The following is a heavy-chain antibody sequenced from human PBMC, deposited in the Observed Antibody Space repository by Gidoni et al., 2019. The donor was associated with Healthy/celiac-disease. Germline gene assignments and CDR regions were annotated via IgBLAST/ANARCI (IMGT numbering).Heavy chain of an antibody. CDR1: GYSISSGYY. J-gene: IGHJ3*02. CDR3: ARSGGLSGSYSLDAFDI. V-gene: IGHV4-38-2*02. D-gene: IGHD1-26*01. CDR2: IYHSGST. Sequence: QVQLQESGPGLVKPSETLSLTCTVSGYSISSGYYWGWIRQPPGKGLEWIGSIYHSGSTYYNPSLKSRVTISVDTSKNQFSLKLSSVTAADTAVYYCARSGGLSGSYSLDAFDIWGQGTMVTVSS.